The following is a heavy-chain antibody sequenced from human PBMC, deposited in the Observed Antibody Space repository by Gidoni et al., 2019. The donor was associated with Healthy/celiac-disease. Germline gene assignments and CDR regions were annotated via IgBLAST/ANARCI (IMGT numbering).Heavy chain of an antibody. V-gene: IGHV3-9*01. CDR2: ISWNSGSI. D-gene: IGHD3-22*01. J-gene: IGHJ4*02. CDR3: AKDKGGYYDSSGYPDY. Sequence: EVQLVESGGGLVQPGRSLRLSCAASGFTFDDYSMHGVRQAPGKGLEWVSGISWNSGSIGYADSVKGRFTISRDNAKNSLYLQMNSLRAEDTALYYCAKDKGGYYDSSGYPDYWGQGTLVTVSS. CDR1: GFTFDDYS.